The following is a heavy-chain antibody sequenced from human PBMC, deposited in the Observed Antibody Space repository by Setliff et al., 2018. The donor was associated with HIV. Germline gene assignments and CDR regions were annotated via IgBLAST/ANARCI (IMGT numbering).Heavy chain of an antibody. CDR1: GGSFSEYY. V-gene: IGHV4-34*01. CDR3: ARGATLLPGYSDRWEYFYMDV. D-gene: IGHD5-12*01. J-gene: IGHJ6*03. CDR2: INHSGST. Sequence: SETLSLTCAVYGGSFSEYYWSWIRQSPGKGLEWIEEINHSGSTHYNPPLKSRATISVDTSKNQFSLRLNSVTAADTAVYYCARGATLLPGYSDRWEYFYMDVWGKGTTVTVSS.